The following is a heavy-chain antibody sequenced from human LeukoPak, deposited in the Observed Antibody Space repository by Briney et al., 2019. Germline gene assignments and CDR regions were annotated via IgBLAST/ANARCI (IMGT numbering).Heavy chain of an antibody. CDR2: INQHGSEQ. J-gene: IGHJ4*02. D-gene: IGHD3-10*01. CDR1: GFKFSNDW. CDR3: ARDPDVVRGVHFDY. V-gene: IGHV3-7*03. Sequence: GGSLRLSCAASGFKFSNDWMNWVRQAPGKGLEWVANINQHGSEQYYADSVRGRFTISGDNSRNSLYLQMNSLGGEDTAVYYCARDPDVVRGVHFDYWGQGALVTVSS.